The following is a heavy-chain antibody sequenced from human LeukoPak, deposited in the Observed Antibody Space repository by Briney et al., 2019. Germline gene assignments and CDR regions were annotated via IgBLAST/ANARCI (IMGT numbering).Heavy chain of an antibody. CDR1: GYTFTSYD. CDR3: ARANRWELAEYFQH. J-gene: IGHJ1*01. Sequence: ASVKVSCKASGYTFTSYDINWVRQAPGQGLEWMGWISAYNGNTNYAQKLQGRVTMTTDTSTSTAYMELRSLRSDDTAVYYCARANRWELAEYFQHWGQGTLVTVSS. CDR2: ISAYNGNT. V-gene: IGHV1-18*01. D-gene: IGHD1-26*01.